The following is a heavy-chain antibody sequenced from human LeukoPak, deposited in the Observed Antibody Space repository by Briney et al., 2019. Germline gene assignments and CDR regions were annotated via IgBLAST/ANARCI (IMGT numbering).Heavy chain of an antibody. J-gene: IGHJ4*02. D-gene: IGHD5-24*01. CDR1: SGSITSHY. Sequence: PSETLSLTCSVPSGSITSHYWSWVRKPAGKGLEWIGRISTTGSTNSNPSLKNRVTMSLDTSKTQVSLKLGSVTAADTAVYYCAREIEMATQFDYWGQGTLVTVSS. CDR2: ISTTGST. V-gene: IGHV4-4*07. CDR3: AREIEMATQFDY.